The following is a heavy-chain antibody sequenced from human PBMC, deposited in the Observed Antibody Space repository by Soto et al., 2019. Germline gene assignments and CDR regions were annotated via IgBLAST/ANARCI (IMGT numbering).Heavy chain of an antibody. D-gene: IGHD3-10*01. CDR2: ISSSSSYI. Sequence: GGSLRLSCAASGFTFSSYSMNWVRQAPGKGLEWVSSISSSSSYIYYADSVKGRFTISRDNAKNSLYLQMNSLRAEDTAVYYCAPDPATEWEILVRPVYWGQGTLVTVSS. CDR3: APDPATEWEILVRPVY. J-gene: IGHJ4*02. CDR1: GFTFSSYS. V-gene: IGHV3-21*01.